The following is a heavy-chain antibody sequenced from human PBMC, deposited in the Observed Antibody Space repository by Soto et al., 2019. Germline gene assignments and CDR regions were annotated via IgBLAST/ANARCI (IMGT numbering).Heavy chain of an antibody. J-gene: IGHJ4*02. CDR3: ARHGGYSYGIDY. CDR1: GYRFSNYW. V-gene: IGHV5-51*01. Sequence: LGESLKISCEGSGYRFSNYWIGWVRQMPGKALEWMVIIYPGDSDTRFSPSFQGQVTISADKSINTVYLQWSSLKASDTAMYYCARHGGYSYGIDYWGQGTLVTVSS. D-gene: IGHD5-18*01. CDR2: IYPGDSDT.